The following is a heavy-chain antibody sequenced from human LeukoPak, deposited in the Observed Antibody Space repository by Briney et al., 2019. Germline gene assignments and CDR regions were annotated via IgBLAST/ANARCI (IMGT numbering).Heavy chain of an antibody. J-gene: IGHJ4*02. Sequence: PSETLSLTCTVSGGSISTYSWSWIRQPPGKGLEWIGYIYYSGSTNYNPSLKSRVTISVDTSKNQFSLKLSSVTAADTAVYYCARDRMGYCSGGNCYWGADYWGQGTLVTVSS. V-gene: IGHV4-59*01. CDR1: GGSISTYS. CDR2: IYYSGST. D-gene: IGHD2-15*01. CDR3: ARDRMGYCSGGNCYWGADY.